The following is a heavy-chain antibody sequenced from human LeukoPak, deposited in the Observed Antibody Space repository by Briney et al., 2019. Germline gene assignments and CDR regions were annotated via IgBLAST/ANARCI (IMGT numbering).Heavy chain of an antibody. V-gene: IGHV1-2*06. CDR1: GYTFIYYY. D-gene: IGHD6-19*01. J-gene: IGHJ4*02. CDR2: ISPYHGGT. Sequence: ASVKVSCKASGYTFIYYYIHWVRQAPGQGLEWVGRISPYHGGTNYAQKFQGRVTMTSDTSINTAYMELSRLTSDDTAVYYCARDRRYSSDWYFDYWGQGTLVTVSS. CDR3: ARDRRYSSDWYFDY.